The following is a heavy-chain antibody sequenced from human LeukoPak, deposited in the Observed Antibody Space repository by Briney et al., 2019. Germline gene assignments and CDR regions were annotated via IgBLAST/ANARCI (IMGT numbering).Heavy chain of an antibody. Sequence: GGSLRLSCAASGFTFSSYGMHWVRQAPGKGLEWVAVIWYDGSNKYYADSAKGRFTISRDNSKNTLYLQMNSLRAEDTAVYYCARDRTAMVTVGDYWGQGTLVTVSS. CDR1: GFTFSSYG. J-gene: IGHJ4*02. D-gene: IGHD5-18*01. V-gene: IGHV3-33*01. CDR2: IWYDGSNK. CDR3: ARDRTAMVTVGDY.